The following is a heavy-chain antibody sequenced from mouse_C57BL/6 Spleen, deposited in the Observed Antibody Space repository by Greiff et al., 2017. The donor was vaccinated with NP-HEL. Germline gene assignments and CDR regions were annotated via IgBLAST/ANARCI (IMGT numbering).Heavy chain of an antibody. V-gene: IGHV3-1*01. CDR2: ISYSGST. J-gene: IGHJ4*01. CDR1: GYSITSGYD. Sequence: EVQLVESGPGMVKPSQSLFLTCTVTGYSITSGYDWHWIRHFPGNKLEWMGYISYSGSTNYNPSLKSRISITHDTSKNHFFLKLNSVTTEDTATYYCAREGTAQATGAMDYWGQGTSVTVSS. CDR3: AREGTAQATGAMDY. D-gene: IGHD3-2*02.